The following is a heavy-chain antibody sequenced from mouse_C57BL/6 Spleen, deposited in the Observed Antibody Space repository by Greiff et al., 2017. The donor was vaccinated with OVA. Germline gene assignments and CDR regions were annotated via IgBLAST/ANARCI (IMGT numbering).Heavy chain of an antibody. CDR2: INPNNGGT. CDR1: GNTFTDYY. V-gene: IGHV1-26*01. Sequence: VQLQQSGPELVKPGASVKISCKASGNTFTDYYMNWVKQSHGKSLEWIGDINPNNGGTSYNQKFKGKATLTVDKSSSTAYMELRSLTSEDSAVYYCARSAENYFDYWGQGTTLTVSS. J-gene: IGHJ2*01. CDR3: ARSAENYFDY.